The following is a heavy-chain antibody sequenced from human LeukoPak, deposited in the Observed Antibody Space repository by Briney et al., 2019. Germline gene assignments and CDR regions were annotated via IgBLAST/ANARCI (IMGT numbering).Heavy chain of an antibody. D-gene: IGHD3-10*01. CDR3: ARGALGEFSYMDV. CDR2: ISAYNGNT. J-gene: IGHJ6*03. V-gene: IGHV1-18*01. CDR1: GYTFTSYG. Sequence: ASVKVSCTASGYTFTSYGISWVRQAPGQGLEWMGWISAYNGNTNYAQKLQGRVTMTTDTSTSTAYMEMRSLRADDTAVYYRARGALGEFSYMDVWGKGTTVTISS.